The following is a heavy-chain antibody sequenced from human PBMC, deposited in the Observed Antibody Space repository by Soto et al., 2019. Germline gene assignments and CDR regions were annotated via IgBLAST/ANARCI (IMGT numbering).Heavy chain of an antibody. Sequence: GGSLRLSCAASGFTFSSYAMSWVRRAPGKGLEWVSAISGSGGSTYYADSVKGRFTISRDNSKNTLYLQMNSLRAEDTAVYYCASRITIFGNNWFDPWGQGTLVTVSS. CDR1: GFTFSSYA. J-gene: IGHJ5*02. CDR2: ISGSGGST. CDR3: ASRITIFGNNWFDP. V-gene: IGHV3-23*01. D-gene: IGHD3-3*01.